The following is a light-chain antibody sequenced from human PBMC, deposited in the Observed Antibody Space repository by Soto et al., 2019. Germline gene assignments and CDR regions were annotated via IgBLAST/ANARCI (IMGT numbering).Light chain of an antibody. V-gene: IGLV2-11*01. CDR3: CSYAGSYTFSYV. CDR2: DVS. Sequence: QSVLTQPRSLSGSPGQSVTISCTGTSSDVGGYNYVSWYQQHPGKAPKLMIYDVSKRPSGVPDRFSGSKSGNTASLTISGLQAEDEADYYCCSYAGSYTFSYVFGTGTKVTVL. CDR1: SSDVGGYNY. J-gene: IGLJ1*01.